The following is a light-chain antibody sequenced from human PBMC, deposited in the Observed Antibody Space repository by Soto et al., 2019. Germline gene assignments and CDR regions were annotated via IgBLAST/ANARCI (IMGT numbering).Light chain of an antibody. CDR3: QQYGSSPET. CDR1: QSVSSSY. CDR2: GAS. Sequence: EIVLTQSPGTLSLSPGERATLSCRASQSVSSSYLAWYQQKPGQAPRLLIYGASSRATGIPDRFSGRGSGTYSTPTISRLAPEDFAVYYCQQYGSSPETFGQGTKVEIK. V-gene: IGKV3-20*01. J-gene: IGKJ1*01.